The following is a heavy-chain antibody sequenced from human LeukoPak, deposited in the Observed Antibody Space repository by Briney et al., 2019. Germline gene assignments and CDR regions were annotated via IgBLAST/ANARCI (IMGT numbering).Heavy chain of an antibody. CDR1: GFTFSSYA. V-gene: IGHV3-30-3*01. D-gene: IGHD4-17*01. CDR2: ISYDGSNK. CDR3: ARGTTVTKEIDY. J-gene: IGHJ4*02. Sequence: GGSLRLSCAASGFTFSSYAMHWVRQAPGKGLEWVAVISYDGSNKYYADSVKGRFTISRDNSKNTLYLQMNSLRAEDTAVYYCARGTTVTKEIDYWGQGTLVTVSS.